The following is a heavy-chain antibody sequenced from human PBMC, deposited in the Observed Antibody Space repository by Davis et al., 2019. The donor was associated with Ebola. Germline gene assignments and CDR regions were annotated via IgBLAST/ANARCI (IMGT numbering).Heavy chain of an antibody. CDR2: ISDSGGST. J-gene: IGHJ5*02. Sequence: GESLKTSCAASGFTFNNYGMNRVRQAPGKGLEWVSGISDSGGSTHYADSVKGRFTISRDNSRNTVYLQMNTLRAEDTAVYYCAKGGGTSSSDFRRTWGQGTLVTVSS. CDR1: GFTFNNYG. D-gene: IGHD6-6*01. CDR3: AKGGGTSSSDFRRT. V-gene: IGHV3-23*01.